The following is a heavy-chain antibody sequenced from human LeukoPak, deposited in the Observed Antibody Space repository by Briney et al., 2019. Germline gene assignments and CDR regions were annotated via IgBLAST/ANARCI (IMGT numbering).Heavy chain of an antibody. J-gene: IGHJ4*02. CDR1: GGSFSGYY. D-gene: IGHD3-10*01. CDR2: INHSGST. CDR3: ARGTGLYYYGSGSYYDY. Sequence: PSETLSLTCAVYGGSFSGYYWSWIRQPPGKGLEWIGEINHSGSTNYNPSLKSRVTISVDTSKNQFSLKLSSVTAADTAVYYCARGTGLYYYGSGSYYDYWGQGTLVTVSS. V-gene: IGHV4-34*01.